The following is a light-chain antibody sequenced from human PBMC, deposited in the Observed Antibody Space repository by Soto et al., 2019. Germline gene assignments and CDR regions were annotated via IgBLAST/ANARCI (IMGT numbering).Light chain of an antibody. J-gene: IGLJ1*01. V-gene: IGLV2-14*01. CDR2: EVN. CDR3: NSYTSANTYV. CDR1: ASDVGGYNR. Sequence: QSALTQPASVSGSPGQSITISCTGTASDVGGYNRISWYQQLPGKAPKLMIYEVNNWPSGVSNRFSASKSGNTASLTISGLQAEDEADYYCNSYTSANTYVFGSGTKLTVL.